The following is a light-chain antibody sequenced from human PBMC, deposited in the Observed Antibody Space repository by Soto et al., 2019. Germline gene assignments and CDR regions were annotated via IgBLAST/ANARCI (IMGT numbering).Light chain of an antibody. CDR3: SSYAGSDNFV. Sequence: QSALTQPPSASGSPGQSVTISCTGTSSDVGANNDYVSWYQQHPGKVPKLMIYEVSKRPPGVPDRFSGSKSGNTASLTVSGLQAEDEPASYCSSYAGSDNFVFGTGTKVTVL. CDR2: EVS. V-gene: IGLV2-8*01. J-gene: IGLJ1*01. CDR1: SSDVGANNDY.